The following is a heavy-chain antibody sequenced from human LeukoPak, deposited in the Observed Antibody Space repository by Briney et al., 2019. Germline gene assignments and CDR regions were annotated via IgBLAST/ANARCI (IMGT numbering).Heavy chain of an antibody. CDR1: GFTFSSYS. CDR3: AKAPGHDFWSGYFHFDY. V-gene: IGHV3-23*01. CDR2: IRGSGDST. D-gene: IGHD3-3*01. J-gene: IGHJ4*02. Sequence: GGSLRLSCAASGFTFSSYSMNWVRQAPGKGLEWVSGIRGSGDSTYYADSVKGRFIISRDNSKNTLYLQMNSLRAEDTAAYYCAKAPGHDFWSGYFHFDYWGQGTLVTVSS.